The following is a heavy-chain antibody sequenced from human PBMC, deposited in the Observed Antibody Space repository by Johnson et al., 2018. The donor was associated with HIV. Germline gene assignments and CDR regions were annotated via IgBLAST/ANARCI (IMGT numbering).Heavy chain of an antibody. V-gene: IGHV3-30-3*01. CDR2: ISYVGTNK. J-gene: IGHJ3*02. Sequence: QVQLVESGGGVVQPGTSLRLSCAASGFTFSSFPMHWVRQAPGKGLEWVAFISYVGTNKYYADSVKGRFTISRDNSKNTLYLQMNSLRAEDTAVYYCAKVLSSWPPDSRDAFDIWGQGTLVTVSS. CDR3: AKVLSSWPPDSRDAFDI. CDR1: GFTFSSFP. D-gene: IGHD2/OR15-2a*01.